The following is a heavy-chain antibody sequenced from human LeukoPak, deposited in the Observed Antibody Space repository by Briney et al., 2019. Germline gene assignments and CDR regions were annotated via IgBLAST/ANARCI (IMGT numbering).Heavy chain of an antibody. D-gene: IGHD3-10*01. CDR1: GGSISSSSYY. Sequence: SETLSLTCTVSGGSISSSSYYWGWIRQPPGKGLEWIGSIYSSGSPYYNPSLKSRVTISVDTSKNQFSLNLSSVPASDTAVYYCARRGGSGRSFDYWGKGILVSVSS. J-gene: IGHJ4*02. CDR2: IYSSGSP. CDR3: ARRGGSGRSFDY. V-gene: IGHV4-39*01.